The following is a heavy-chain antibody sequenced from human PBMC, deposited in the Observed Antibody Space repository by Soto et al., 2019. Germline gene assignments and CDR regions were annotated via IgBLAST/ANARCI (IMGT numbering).Heavy chain of an antibody. CDR2: IYYSGST. V-gene: IGHV4-61*01. J-gene: IGHJ4*02. CDR3: ARDGRAYCGGDCYSFDY. Sequence: PSETLSLTCTVSGGSVSSSSYYWNWIRQPPGKGLEWIGYIYYSGSTNYNPSLKSRVTISVDTSKIQFSLKLSSVTAADTAVYYCARDGRAYCGGDCYSFDYWGQGTLVTVSS. D-gene: IGHD2-21*02. CDR1: GGSVSSSSYY.